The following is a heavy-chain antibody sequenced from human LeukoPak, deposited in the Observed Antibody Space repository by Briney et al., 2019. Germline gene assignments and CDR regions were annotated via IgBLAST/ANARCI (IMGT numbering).Heavy chain of an antibody. J-gene: IGHJ4*02. Sequence: PGGSLRLSCAASGFTVSNYYMSWVRQAPGKGLEWVSVFYNRGNTHHADSVKGRFSISRDNSKNTLYPQMNSLRAEDTAVYYCARGITEYSGYDYWGQGTLVTVSS. CDR1: GFTVSNYY. D-gene: IGHD5-12*01. V-gene: IGHV3-66*01. CDR2: FYNRGNT. CDR3: ARGITEYSGYDY.